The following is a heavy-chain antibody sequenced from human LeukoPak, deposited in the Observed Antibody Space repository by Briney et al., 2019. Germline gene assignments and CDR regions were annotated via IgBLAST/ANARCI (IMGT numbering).Heavy chain of an antibody. CDR2: ISSSGDTI. J-gene: IGHJ4*02. Sequence: GGSLRLSCAASGFTFINYEMNWVRQAPGKGLEGVSYISSSGDTIYYADSVKGRFTISRDNAKNSLYLQMNSLRAEDTAVYYCARVLPYVDYCGQGPLVTVSS. V-gene: IGHV3-48*03. CDR3: ARVLPYVDY. CDR1: GFTFINYE.